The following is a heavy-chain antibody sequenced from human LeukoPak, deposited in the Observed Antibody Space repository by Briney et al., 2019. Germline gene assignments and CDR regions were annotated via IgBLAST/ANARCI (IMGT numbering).Heavy chain of an antibody. D-gene: IGHD1-1*01. CDR3: ARDHWNHIRGSFDI. J-gene: IGHJ3*02. CDR2: ISSTGSTI. CDR1: GFTFSSYE. V-gene: IGHV3-48*03. Sequence: PGGSLRPSCAGSGFTFSSYEMNWVRQAPGKGLEWVSYISSTGSTIYYADSVKGRFTISRDNAKNSLYLQMNSLRAEDTAVYYCARDHWNHIRGSFDIWGQGTMVTVSS.